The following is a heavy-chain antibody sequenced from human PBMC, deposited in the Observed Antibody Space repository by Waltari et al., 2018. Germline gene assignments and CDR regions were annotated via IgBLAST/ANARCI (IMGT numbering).Heavy chain of an antibody. D-gene: IGHD4-4*01. CDR1: GYTLTELS. CDR2: FGPEDGET. CDR3: ATAGLLTTVTPYYFDY. V-gene: IGHV1-24*01. Sequence: QVQLVQSGAEVKKPGASVKVSCKVSGYTLTELSMHWVRQAPGKGLEWMGGFGPEDGETNYAQKLQGRVTMTEDTSTDTAYMELSSLRSEDTAVYYCATAGLLTTVTPYYFDYWGQGTLVTVSS. J-gene: IGHJ4*02.